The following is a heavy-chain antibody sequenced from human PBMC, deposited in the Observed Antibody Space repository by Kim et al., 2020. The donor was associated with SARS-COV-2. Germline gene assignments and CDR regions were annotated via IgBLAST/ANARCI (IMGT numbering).Heavy chain of an antibody. D-gene: IGHD1-26*01. J-gene: IGHJ4*02. CDR3: ARGGWTSVDY. V-gene: IGHV3-7*01. CDR2: SDK. Sequence: SDKYYVDSVKGRFAIPRDNAKNSLSLQMTSLRAEDTAVYYCARGGWTSVDYWGQGTLVTVSS.